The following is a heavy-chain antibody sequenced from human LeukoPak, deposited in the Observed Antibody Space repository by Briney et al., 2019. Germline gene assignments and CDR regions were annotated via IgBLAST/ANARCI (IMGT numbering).Heavy chain of an antibody. Sequence: SRTLSLTCTVSGGSISSGSYYWSWIRQPAGKGLEWIGRIYTSGSTNYNPSLKSRVTISVDTSKNQFSLKLSSVTAADTAVYYCASCQWLADDDAFDIWGQGAMVTVSS. D-gene: IGHD6-19*01. V-gene: IGHV4-61*02. CDR3: ASCQWLADDDAFDI. CDR2: IYTSGST. J-gene: IGHJ3*02. CDR1: GGSISSGSYY.